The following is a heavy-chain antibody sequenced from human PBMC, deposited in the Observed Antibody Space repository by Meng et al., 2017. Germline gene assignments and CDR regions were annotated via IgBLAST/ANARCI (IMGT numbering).Heavy chain of an antibody. Sequence: QITFKESVPTLVKPTQTLTLTCTFSGFSLSTSGVGVGWIRQPPGKALEWLALIYWDDDKRYSPSLKSRLTITKDTSKNQVVLTMTNMDPVDTATYYCARRRDYGDYIDYWGQGTLVTVSS. J-gene: IGHJ4*02. CDR2: IYWDDDK. CDR1: GFSLSTSGVG. CDR3: ARRRDYGDYIDY. D-gene: IGHD4-17*01. V-gene: IGHV2-5*02.